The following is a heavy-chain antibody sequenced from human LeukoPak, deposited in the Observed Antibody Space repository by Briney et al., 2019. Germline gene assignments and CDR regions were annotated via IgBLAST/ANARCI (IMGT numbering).Heavy chain of an antibody. CDR2: ISAYNGDT. D-gene: IGHD2-8*01. CDR1: GYTLTSYG. CDR3: ARDDWVMVYAIPSDAFDI. J-gene: IGHJ3*02. V-gene: IGHV1-18*01. Sequence: ASVKLSCTASGYTLTSYGISWVRQAPGQGLEWRGWISAYNGDTNYAQKLQGRVTMTTGTSTSTAYMELRSLRSDDTAVYYCARDDWVMVYAIPSDAFDIWGQGTMVTVSS.